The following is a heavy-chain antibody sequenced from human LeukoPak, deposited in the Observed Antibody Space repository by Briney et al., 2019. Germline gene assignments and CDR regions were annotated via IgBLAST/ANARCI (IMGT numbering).Heavy chain of an antibody. D-gene: IGHD3-3*01. V-gene: IGHV3-11*04. J-gene: IGHJ4*02. Sequence: GGSLRLSCAASGFTFSDYYMSWIRQAPGKGLEWVSYISSSGSTIYYADSVKGRFTISRDNSKNTLYLQMNSLRAEDTAVYYCARDRFLEWSFDYWGQGTLVTVSS. CDR2: ISSSGSTI. CDR1: GFTFSDYY. CDR3: ARDRFLEWSFDY.